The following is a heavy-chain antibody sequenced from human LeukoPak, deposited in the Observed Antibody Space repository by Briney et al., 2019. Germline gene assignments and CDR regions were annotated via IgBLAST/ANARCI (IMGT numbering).Heavy chain of an antibody. V-gene: IGHV3-23*01. D-gene: IGHD3-9*01. CDR2: ISGSGGST. CDR3: AKDLGVLTTTPDY. Sequence: GGSLRLSCAASGFTFSSYAMSWARQAPGKGLEWVSAISGSGGSTYYADSVKGRFTISRDNSKNTLYLQMNNLRAEDTAVYYCAKDLGVLTTTPDYWGQGTLVTVSS. CDR1: GFTFSSYA. J-gene: IGHJ4*02.